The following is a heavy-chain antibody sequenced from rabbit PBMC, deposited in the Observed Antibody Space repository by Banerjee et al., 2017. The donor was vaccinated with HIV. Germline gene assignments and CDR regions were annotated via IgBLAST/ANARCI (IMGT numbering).Heavy chain of an antibody. Sequence: QEQLVESGGGLVQPEGSLTLTCTGSGFSLSAYHMIWVRQAPGKGLEYIGVTTNGGNTYYASWAKGRFTISKTSSTTVTLQMTSLTVADTATYFCARGIIDWGISGMDLWGPGTLVTVS. CDR1: GFSLSAYHM. J-gene: IGHJ6*01. V-gene: IGHV1S45*01. CDR2: TTNGGNT. CDR3: ARGIIDWGISGMDL. D-gene: IGHD4-1*01.